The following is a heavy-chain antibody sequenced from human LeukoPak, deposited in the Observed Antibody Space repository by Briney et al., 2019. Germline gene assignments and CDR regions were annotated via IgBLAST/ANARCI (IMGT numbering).Heavy chain of an antibody. CDR1: GYTFTGYY. D-gene: IGHD2-21*02. CDR3: VYQPLLSRYYFDY. J-gene: IGHJ4*02. Sequence: GASVKVSCKASGYTFTGYYMHWVRQAPGQGLEWMGWINPNSGGTNYAQKFQGRVTMTRDTSISTAYMELSRLRSDDTAVYYCVYQPLLSRYYFDYWGQGTLVTVSS. CDR2: INPNSGGT. V-gene: IGHV1-2*02.